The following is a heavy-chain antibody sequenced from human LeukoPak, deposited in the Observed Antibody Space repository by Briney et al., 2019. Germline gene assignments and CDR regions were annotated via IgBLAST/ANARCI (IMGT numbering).Heavy chain of an antibody. D-gene: IGHD6-13*01. CDR3: APPREQQLVG. CDR2: IYSGGST. CDR1: GFTVSSNY. V-gene: IGHV3-53*01. Sequence: GGSLRLSCAASGFTVSSNYMSWVRQAPGKGLEWVSVIYSGGSTYYADSVKGRFTISRNNSKNTLYLQMNSLRAEDTAVYYCAPPREQQLVGWGQGTLVTVSS. J-gene: IGHJ4*02.